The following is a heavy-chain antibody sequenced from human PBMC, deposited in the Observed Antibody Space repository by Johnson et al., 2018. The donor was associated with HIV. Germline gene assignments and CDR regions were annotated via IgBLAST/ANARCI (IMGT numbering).Heavy chain of an antibody. Sequence: VQLVESGGGLVHPGGSLRLSCAASGFTFDDYAMHWVRQAPGKGLEWVSGISWNSGSIGYADSVKGRFTISRDNAKNSLYLQMNSLRAEDTALYYCAKVYYDSSGYGAFDIWGQGTMVTVSS. CDR3: AKVYYDSSGYGAFDI. V-gene: IGHV3-9*01. CDR2: ISWNSGSI. J-gene: IGHJ3*02. CDR1: GFTFDDYA. D-gene: IGHD3-22*01.